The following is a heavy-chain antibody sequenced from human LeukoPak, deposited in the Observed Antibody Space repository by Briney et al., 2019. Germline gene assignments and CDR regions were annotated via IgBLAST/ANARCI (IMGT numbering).Heavy chain of an antibody. Sequence: GGSLRLSCAASGFIFRNYAMSWVRQAPGKGLEWVSAITGSGDTTYYADSVKGRFTISRDNSKNTLYLQMNSLRAEDTAVYYCARARGQQLAFDYWGQGTLVTVSS. CDR3: ARARGQQLAFDY. D-gene: IGHD6-13*01. V-gene: IGHV3-23*01. J-gene: IGHJ4*02. CDR1: GFIFRNYA. CDR2: ITGSGDTT.